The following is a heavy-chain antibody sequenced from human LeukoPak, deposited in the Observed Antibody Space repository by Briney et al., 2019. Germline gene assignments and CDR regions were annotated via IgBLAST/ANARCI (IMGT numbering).Heavy chain of an antibody. J-gene: IGHJ6*02. CDR2: VNQCGSYK. V-gene: IGHV3-7*01. Sequence: GGSLRLSCAASEFPFWNYWMTWVRRAPGRGLEWVANVNQCGSYKYYVDSVRGRFTISRDNAKNEVYLQMDSLRVEDSAVYYCARGEPHCSTSTCSRRRMDAWGQGTTVTVSS. D-gene: IGHD2-2*01. CDR1: EFPFWNYW. CDR3: ARGEPHCSTSTCSRRRMDA.